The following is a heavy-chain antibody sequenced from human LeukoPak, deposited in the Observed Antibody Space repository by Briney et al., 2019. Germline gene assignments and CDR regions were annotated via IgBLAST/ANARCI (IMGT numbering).Heavy chain of an antibody. D-gene: IGHD3-10*01. CDR3: ARVGGAMVRGVIIEEYYFDY. CDR2: INPSGGST. Sequence: ASVKVSCKASGYTFTSYYMHWVRQAPGQGLEWMGIINPSGGSTSYAQKFQCRVTMTRDMSTSTVYMELSSLRSEDTAVYYCARVGGAMVRGVIIEEYYFDYWGQGTLVTVSS. V-gene: IGHV1-46*01. CDR1: GYTFTSYY. J-gene: IGHJ4*02.